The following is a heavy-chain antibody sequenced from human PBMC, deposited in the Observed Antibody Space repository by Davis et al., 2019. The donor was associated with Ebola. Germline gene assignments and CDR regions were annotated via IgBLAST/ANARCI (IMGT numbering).Heavy chain of an antibody. CDR2: IYYSGST. D-gene: IGHD3-22*01. CDR1: GGSISSYY. Sequence: SETLSLTCTVSGGSISSYYWSWIRQPPGKGLEWIGYIYYSGSTTYNPSLKSRVTISVDTSKNQFSLKLSSVTAADTAVYYCARCLVTYYYDSSGYGSYDAFDIWGQGTMVTISS. J-gene: IGHJ3*02. CDR3: ARCLVTYYYDSSGYGSYDAFDI. V-gene: IGHV4-59*01.